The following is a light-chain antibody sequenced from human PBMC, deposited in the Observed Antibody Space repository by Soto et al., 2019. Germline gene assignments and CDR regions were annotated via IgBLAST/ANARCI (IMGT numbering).Light chain of an antibody. CDR2: GAS. Sequence: IVLTQSPATLSLSPGERATLSFRSSQSVSSSYLAWYQQKPGQAPRLLIYGASSRATGIPDRFSGSGSGTDFTLTISRLEPEDFAVYYCQQYGSSPINFGQGTRLEIK. J-gene: IGKJ5*01. CDR1: QSVSSSY. V-gene: IGKV3-20*01. CDR3: QQYGSSPIN.